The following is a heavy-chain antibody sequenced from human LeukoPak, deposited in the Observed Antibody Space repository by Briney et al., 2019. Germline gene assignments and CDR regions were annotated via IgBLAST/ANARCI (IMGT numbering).Heavy chain of an antibody. Sequence: GASVKVSCKASGYTFTGYYMHWVRQAPGQGLEWMGWINPNSGGTNYAQKFQGRVTMTRDTSISTAYMELSRLRSDDTAVYYCARDAGYYCSGGSCYSRGHAFDIWGQGTMVTVSS. D-gene: IGHD2-15*01. CDR1: GYTFTGYY. CDR3: ARDAGYYCSGGSCYSRGHAFDI. V-gene: IGHV1-2*02. CDR2: INPNSGGT. J-gene: IGHJ3*02.